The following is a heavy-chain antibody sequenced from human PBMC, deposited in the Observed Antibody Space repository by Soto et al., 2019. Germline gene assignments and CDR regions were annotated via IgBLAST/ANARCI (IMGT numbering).Heavy chain of an antibody. D-gene: IGHD3-16*01. J-gene: IGHJ5*02. CDR2: INAGNGNT. Sequence: ASVKVSCKASGYVYTSYSMHWVRQAPGQSLEWMGLINAGNGNTEYSQKFPGRVTITRDTSASTDHMELSSLTSEDTAVYYCARGPSGGNYEYVWGTFRNYNWFDPWGQGTLVTVSS. V-gene: IGHV1-3*01. CDR3: ARGPSGGNYEYVWGTFRNYNWFDP. CDR1: GYVYTSYS.